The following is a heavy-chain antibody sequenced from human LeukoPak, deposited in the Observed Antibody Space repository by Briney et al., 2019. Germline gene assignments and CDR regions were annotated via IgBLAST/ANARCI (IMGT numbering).Heavy chain of an antibody. D-gene: IGHD1-1*01. Sequence: SGTLSLTCTVSGGSISSYYWNWIRQPPGKGLEWIGYIYYSGRTNYNPSLKSRVTISVDTSKSQFSLKLSSVTAADTAVYYCARRVGTATTFRFDPWGQGTLVTVSS. CDR2: IYYSGRT. V-gene: IGHV4-59*08. CDR3: ARRVGTATTFRFDP. CDR1: GGSISSYY. J-gene: IGHJ5*02.